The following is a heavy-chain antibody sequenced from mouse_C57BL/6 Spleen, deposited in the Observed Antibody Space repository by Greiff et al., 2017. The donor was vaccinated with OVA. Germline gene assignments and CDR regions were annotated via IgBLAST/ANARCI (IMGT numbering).Heavy chain of an antibody. Sequence: EVQLQESGPGLVKPSQSLSLTCSVTGYSITSGYYWNWIRQFPGNKLEWMGYISYDGSNNYNPSLKNRISITRDTSKNQFFLKLNSVTTEDTATYYCARDGGDYHWYFDVWGTGTTVTVSS. CDR2: ISYDGSN. V-gene: IGHV3-6*01. D-gene: IGHD2-4*01. J-gene: IGHJ1*03. CDR3: ARDGGDYHWYFDV. CDR1: GYSITSGYY.